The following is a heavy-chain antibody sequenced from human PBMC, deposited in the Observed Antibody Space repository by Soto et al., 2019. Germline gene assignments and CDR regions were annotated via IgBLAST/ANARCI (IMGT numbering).Heavy chain of an antibody. CDR2: ISSSGSTI. J-gene: IGHJ5*02. Sequence: GGSLRLSCAASGFTFSDHYMSWIRQAPGKGLEWVSYISSSGSTIYYADSVKGRFTISRDNAKNSLYLQMNSLRAEDTAVYYCARGRLRFLEWSANWFDPWGQGTLVTVSS. CDR1: GFTFSDHY. CDR3: ARGRLRFLEWSANWFDP. V-gene: IGHV3-11*01. D-gene: IGHD3-3*01.